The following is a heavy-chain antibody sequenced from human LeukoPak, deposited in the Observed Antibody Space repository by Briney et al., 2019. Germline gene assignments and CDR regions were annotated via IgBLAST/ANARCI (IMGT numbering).Heavy chain of an antibody. Sequence: PSETLSLTCAVYGGSFSGYYWSWIRQPPGKGLEWIGEINHSGSTNYNPSLKSRVTISVDTSKNQFSLKLSSVTAADTAVYYCARFKREPTTTPAAFDIWGQGTMVTVSS. CDR1: GGSFSGYY. CDR3: ARFKREPTTTPAAFDI. D-gene: IGHD4-17*01. V-gene: IGHV4-34*01. CDR2: INHSGST. J-gene: IGHJ3*02.